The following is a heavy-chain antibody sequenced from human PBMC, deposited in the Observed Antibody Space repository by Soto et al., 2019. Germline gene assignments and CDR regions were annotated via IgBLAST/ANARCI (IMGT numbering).Heavy chain of an antibody. CDR1: GGSFSGYY. CDR2: INDRGSI. Sequence: QVQLQQWGAGPLRPLETLSLTCGVSGGSFSGYYWAWIRQSPGKGLECIGEINDRGSINYNPSLKSLVSISVDTSKNHYALILRSVTAAHTAVYYGARESHDILTGPPWVWYFDLWGRGTLVTVSS. CDR3: ARESHDILTGPPWVWYFDL. V-gene: IGHV4-34*01. J-gene: IGHJ2*01. D-gene: IGHD3-9*01.